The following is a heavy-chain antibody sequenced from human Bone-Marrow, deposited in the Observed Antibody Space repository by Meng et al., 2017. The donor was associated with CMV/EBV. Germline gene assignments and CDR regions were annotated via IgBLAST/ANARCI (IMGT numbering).Heavy chain of an antibody. J-gene: IGHJ4*02. Sequence: GGSLRLSCAASGFTFSTYWMSWVRQAPGKGLEWVANIKQDGSEKYYVDSVKGRFTISRDNAKNSLYLQMNSLRVEDTAVYYCAREDFWGGLFSQDYWGEGTLVTVS. D-gene: IGHD3-3*01. CDR3: AREDFWGGLFSQDY. V-gene: IGHV3-7*01. CDR1: GFTFSTYW. CDR2: IKQDGSEK.